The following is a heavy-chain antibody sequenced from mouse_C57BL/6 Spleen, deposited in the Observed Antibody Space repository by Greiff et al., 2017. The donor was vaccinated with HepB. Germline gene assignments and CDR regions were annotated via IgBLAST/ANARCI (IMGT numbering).Heavy chain of an antibody. CDR1: GFTFSDYY. Sequence: EVKVEESGGGLVQPGGSLKLSCAASGFTFSDYYMYWVRQTPEKRLEWVAYISNGGGSTYYPDTVKGRFTISRDNAKNTLYLQMSRLKSEDTAMYYCARQGIYDGLDYWGQGTTLTVSS. D-gene: IGHD2-3*01. V-gene: IGHV5-12*01. CDR2: ISNGGGST. J-gene: IGHJ2*01. CDR3: ARQGIYDGLDY.